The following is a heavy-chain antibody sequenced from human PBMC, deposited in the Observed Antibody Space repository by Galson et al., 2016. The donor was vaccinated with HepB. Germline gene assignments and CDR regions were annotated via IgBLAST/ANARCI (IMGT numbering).Heavy chain of an antibody. CDR2: IYIYDVDI. V-gene: IGHV5-51*01. J-gene: IGHJ5*02. D-gene: IGHD6-19*01. CDR1: GYSFTSYW. CDR3: GRLYTSGWGFDH. Sequence: QSGAEVKKPGESLKISCTGLGYSFTSYWIGWVRQVPGKGLEWMGIIYIYDVDIRYSPSFQGQVTISADKSTSTAYLQWSSLKASDTAMYYWGRLYTSGWGFDHWGQGTLVTVSS.